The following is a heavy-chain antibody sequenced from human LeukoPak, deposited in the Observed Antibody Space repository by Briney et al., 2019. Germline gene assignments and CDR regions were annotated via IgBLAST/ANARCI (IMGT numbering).Heavy chain of an antibody. D-gene: IGHD6-19*01. CDR3: ARGVAVAGTSSWFDP. CDR2: ISSSSSYR. CDR1: GFTFSSYS. V-gene: IGHV3-21*01. Sequence: PVGSLRLSCAASGFTFSSYSMNWVRQAPGKGLEWVSSISSSSSYRYYADSVKDRFTISRDNAKTSLYLQMSSLRAEDTAVYYCARGVAVAGTSSWFDPWGQGTLVTVSS. J-gene: IGHJ5*02.